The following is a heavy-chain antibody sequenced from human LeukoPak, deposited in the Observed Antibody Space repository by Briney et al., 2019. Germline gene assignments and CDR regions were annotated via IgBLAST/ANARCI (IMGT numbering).Heavy chain of an antibody. CDR1: GDSVSSGY. CDR3: AGRGHRYSRD. CDR2: ISDSGIT. J-gene: IGHJ1*01. D-gene: IGHD2-15*01. V-gene: IGHV4-4*09. Sequence: SETLSLISTVSGDSVSSGYWTWIRQSPGKGLEWIGYISDSGITDYNPSLKSRLTISVDTSNNQFSLNLNSVTAADTAVYYCAGRGHRYSRDWGQGILVTVSS.